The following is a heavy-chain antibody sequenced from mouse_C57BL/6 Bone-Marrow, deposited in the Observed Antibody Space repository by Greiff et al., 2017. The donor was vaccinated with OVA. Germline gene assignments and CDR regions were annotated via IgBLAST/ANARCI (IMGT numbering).Heavy chain of an antibody. J-gene: IGHJ2*01. CDR3: AREGYDYDPYYFDY. D-gene: IGHD2-4*01. Sequence: EVQLQQSGPELVKPGASVKIPCKASGYTFTDYNMEWVKQSHGKSLEWIGDINPNNGGTIYNQKFKGKATLTVDTSSSTAYMELRSLTSEDTAVYYCAREGYDYDPYYFDYWGQGTTLTVSS. CDR2: INPNNGGT. V-gene: IGHV1-18*01. CDR1: GYTFTDYN.